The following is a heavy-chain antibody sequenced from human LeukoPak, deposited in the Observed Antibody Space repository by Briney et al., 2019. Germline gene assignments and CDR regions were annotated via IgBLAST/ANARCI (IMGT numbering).Heavy chain of an antibody. CDR2: IFPNLGTT. D-gene: IGHD3-22*01. V-gene: IGHV1-69*04. CDR3: ATTNDGGGYQWGDFFDF. Sequence: SVKVSCKASGGTSNSHAISWVRQAPGQGLEWMGRIFPNLGTTNRAQNFQDRVTLTPDKSTNTAYMELTSLTSDDTAVYYCATTNDGGGYQWGDFFDFWGQGTLVTVSS. J-gene: IGHJ4*02. CDR1: GGTSNSHA.